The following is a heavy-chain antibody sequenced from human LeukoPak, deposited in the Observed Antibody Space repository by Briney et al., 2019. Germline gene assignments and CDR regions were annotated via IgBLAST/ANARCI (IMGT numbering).Heavy chain of an antibody. CDR2: ISGSGGST. CDR3: ARGRTGLTFDY. V-gene: IGHV3-23*01. J-gene: IGHJ4*02. Sequence: GGSLRLSCAASGFTFSDYWMHWVRQAPGKGLEWVSAISGSGGSTYYADSVKGRFTISRDNSKNTLYLQMNSLRAEDTAVYYCARGRTGLTFDYWGQGTLVTVSS. CDR1: GFTFSDYW.